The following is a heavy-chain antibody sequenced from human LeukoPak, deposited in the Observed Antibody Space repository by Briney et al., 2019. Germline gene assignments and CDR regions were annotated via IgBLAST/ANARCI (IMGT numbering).Heavy chain of an antibody. J-gene: IGHJ4*02. Sequence: GGSLRLSCAASGSTFSRSYMGWVRQAPGKGLEWVALMRLAGSVTYYVESVKGRFTISRDNSKNTLSLQMDSLRAEDTAVYYCAKDAVAPGSGGDYFDYWGQGTLVTVSS. CDR3: AKDAVAPGSGGDYFDY. D-gene: IGHD3-10*01. V-gene: IGHV3-7*03. CDR2: MRLAGSVT. CDR1: GSTFSRSY.